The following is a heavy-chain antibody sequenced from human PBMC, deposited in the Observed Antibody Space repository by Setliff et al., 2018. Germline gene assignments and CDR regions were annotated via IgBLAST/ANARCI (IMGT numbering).Heavy chain of an antibody. CDR3: ARGIGTLDISRYFDY. Sequence: GGSLRLSCAASGFTVSGNDMTWGRLALGKGLEWVSYIHRDERTYYADSVKGRFTISRDSAKNSVYLQMNSLRAEDTAVYYCARGIGTLDISRYFDYWGQGTLVTVSS. V-gene: IGHV3-66*01. CDR2: IHRDERT. CDR1: GFTVSGND. J-gene: IGHJ4*02. D-gene: IGHD5-12*01.